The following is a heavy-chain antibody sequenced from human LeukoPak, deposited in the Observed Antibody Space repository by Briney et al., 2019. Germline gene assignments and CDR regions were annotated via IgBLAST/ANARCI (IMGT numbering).Heavy chain of an antibody. CDR3: ARVWDIVVVPAFDP. D-gene: IGHD2-2*01. J-gene: IGHJ5*02. Sequence: SETLSLTCTVSGGSISSHYWSWIRQPPGKGLEWIGYIYYSGSTNYNPSLKSRVTISVDTSKNQFSLKLSSVTAADTAVYYCARVWDIVVVPAFDPWGQGTLVTVSS. CDR1: GGSISSHY. V-gene: IGHV4-59*11. CDR2: IYYSGST.